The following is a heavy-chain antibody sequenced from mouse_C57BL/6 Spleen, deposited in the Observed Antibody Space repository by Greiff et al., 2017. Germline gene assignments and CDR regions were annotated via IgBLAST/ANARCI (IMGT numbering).Heavy chain of an antibody. CDR2: IYPGDGDT. V-gene: IGHV1-82*01. J-gene: IGHJ2*01. Sequence: QVQLQQSGPELVKPGASVKISCKASGYAFSSSWMNWVKQRPGKGLEWIGRIYPGDGDTNYNGKFKGKATLTADKSSSTASMQLSSLTSEDSAVYFWARWGSSPYYFDYWGQGTTLTVSS. CDR1: GYAFSSSW. CDR3: ARWGSSPYYFDY. D-gene: IGHD1-1*01.